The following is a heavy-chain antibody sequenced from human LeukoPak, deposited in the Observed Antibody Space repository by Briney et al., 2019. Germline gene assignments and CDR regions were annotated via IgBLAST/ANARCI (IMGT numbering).Heavy chain of an antibody. J-gene: IGHJ4*02. CDR2: IYYSGST. V-gene: IGHV4-59*12. D-gene: IGHD2-2*01. Sequence: SETLSLTCSVSGGSMNSYYWSWIRQSPGKGLEWIGYIYYSGSTNYNPSLKSRVTISLDTSMKKFSLKLNSVTAADTAVYYCASTERCSTTCPLDYWGQGTLVTVSS. CDR3: ASTERCSTTCPLDY. CDR1: GGSMNSYY.